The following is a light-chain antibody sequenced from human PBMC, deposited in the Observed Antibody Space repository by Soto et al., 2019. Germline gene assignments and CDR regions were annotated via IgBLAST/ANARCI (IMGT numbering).Light chain of an antibody. V-gene: IGKV1-5*01. CDR1: QSISNR. CDR3: QQSYSTPFT. CDR2: DAS. J-gene: IGKJ5*01. Sequence: DIQMTQSPSSLSASIGDRVTITCRASQSISNRLAWYQQKPGKAPKVVIYDASSLESGAPSRFSGSGSGTEFILTINSLQPDDFATYYCQQSYSTPFTFGQGTRLEIK.